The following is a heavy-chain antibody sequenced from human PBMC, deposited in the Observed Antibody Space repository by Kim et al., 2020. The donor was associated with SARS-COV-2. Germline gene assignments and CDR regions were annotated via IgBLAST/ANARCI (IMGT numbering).Heavy chain of an antibody. D-gene: IGHD1-7*01. CDR1: GDSLNSNGYY. CDR2: IYYSGKS. J-gene: IGHJ6*02. CDR3: ARQLELYYFFYHGLDV. Sequence: SETLSLTCTVSGDSLNSNGYYWGWIRQPPGKGLEWIGSIYYSGKSYCNPSLSSRVTMSIHTSKSQFSLNLSSVTAADTAIYYCARQLELYYFFYHGLDVWGRGTTVTVSS. V-gene: IGHV4-39*01.